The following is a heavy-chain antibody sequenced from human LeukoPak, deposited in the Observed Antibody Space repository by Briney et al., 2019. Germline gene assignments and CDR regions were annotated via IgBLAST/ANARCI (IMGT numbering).Heavy chain of an antibody. CDR3: ARDPGDTDWYNFDF. Sequence: SETLSLTCTVSGGSLSGHFWSWFRRPPGKGLENIGYIHSSGSTNYNPSYKSRLTVSLEMSKNQFSLSLSSVTAADTAVYYCARDPGDTDWYNFDFWGQGTLVTVSS. J-gene: IGHJ4*02. CDR2: IHSSGST. D-gene: IGHD3-9*01. CDR1: GGSLSGHF. V-gene: IGHV4-59*11.